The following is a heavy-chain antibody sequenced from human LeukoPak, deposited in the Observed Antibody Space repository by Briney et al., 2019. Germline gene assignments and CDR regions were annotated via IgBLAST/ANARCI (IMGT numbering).Heavy chain of an antibody. V-gene: IGHV3-49*03. CDR2: MRSKSHGGTT. CDR1: GFSTADYT. D-gene: IGHD3/OR15-3a*01. CDR3: TREDCDFSTGQYRSDQ. Sequence: GWSLRLSCTATGFSTADYTIYLFRQRPERRVEWVGFMRSKSHGGTTEYAASVRGRLTTSKNASQSIAYLQMNSLETEDTAVYYCTREDCDFSTGQYRSDQWGQGTLVTVSS. J-gene: IGHJ4*02.